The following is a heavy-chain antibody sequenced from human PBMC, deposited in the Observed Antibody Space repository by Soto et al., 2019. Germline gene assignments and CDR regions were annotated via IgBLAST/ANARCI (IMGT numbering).Heavy chain of an antibody. J-gene: IGHJ4*02. V-gene: IGHV1-58*01. CDR3: ARDRDVVVPAAANFDY. CDR1: GFTFTSSA. Sequence: SVKVSCKASGFTFTSSAVQWVRKARGQRLEWIGWIVVGSGNTNYAQKLQGRVTMTTDISTSTAYMELRSLRSDDTAVYYCARDRDVVVPAAANFDYWGQGTLVTVSS. CDR2: IVVGSGNT. D-gene: IGHD2-2*01.